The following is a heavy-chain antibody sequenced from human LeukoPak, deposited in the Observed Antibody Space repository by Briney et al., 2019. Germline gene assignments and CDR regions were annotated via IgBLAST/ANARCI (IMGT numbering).Heavy chain of an antibody. Sequence: SETLSLTCAVYGGSFSGYYWSWIRQPPGKGLEWIGEINHSGSTNYNPSLKSRVTISVDTSKNQFSLKLSSVTAADTAVYYCARAREDIVVVPAAISSGYFDYWGQGTLVTVSS. CDR1: GGSFSGYY. V-gene: IGHV4-34*01. CDR2: INHSGST. D-gene: IGHD2-2*02. CDR3: ARAREDIVVVPAAISSGYFDY. J-gene: IGHJ4*02.